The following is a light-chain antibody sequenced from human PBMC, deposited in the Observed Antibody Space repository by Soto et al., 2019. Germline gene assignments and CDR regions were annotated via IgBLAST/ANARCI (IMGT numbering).Light chain of an antibody. J-gene: IGKJ1*01. CDR2: EAS. CDR3: QQYESYRT. V-gene: IGKV1-5*03. CDR1: QRIGRW. Sequence: DIQMTQSPSTLSAYVGDRVTITCRASQRIGRWLAWYQQKPGKAPKLLIYEASSLESGVSSRFRVSGSGTEFTLTITSLQPDDFATYYCQQYESYRTFGPGTKVEIK.